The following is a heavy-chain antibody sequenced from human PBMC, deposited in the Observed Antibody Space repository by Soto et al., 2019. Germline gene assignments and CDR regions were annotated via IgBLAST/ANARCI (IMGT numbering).Heavy chain of an antibody. J-gene: IGHJ3*02. V-gene: IGHV4-34*01. Sequence: QLQQWGAGLLKPSETLSLTCVVFGGSFSTYYYNWIRQSPVKWREWIGEINHSGSNNYSPSLKSRVTMSLDTSKIQFALKLTSVTAAATAVYYCARGGSNDWQVAFDIWVQGTMITVSS. CDR1: GGSFSTYY. D-gene: IGHD3-9*01. CDR2: INHSGSN. CDR3: ARGGSNDWQVAFDI.